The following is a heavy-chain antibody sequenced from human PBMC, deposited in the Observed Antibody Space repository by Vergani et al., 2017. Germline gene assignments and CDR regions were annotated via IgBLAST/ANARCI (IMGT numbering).Heavy chain of an antibody. CDR2: IWYDGSNK. CDR3: ARNPMYNSPIRYYYYYGIDV. CDR1: GFTFSSYG. V-gene: IGHV3-33*01. Sequence: QVQLVESGGGVVQPGRSLRLSCAASGFTFSSYGMNWVRQAPGKGLEWVAVIWYDGSNKYYADSVKGRFTISRDNSKNTLYLQMNSLRDGDTAVYYCARNPMYNSPIRYYYYYGIDVWGQGTTVTVSS. D-gene: IGHD6-19*01. J-gene: IGHJ6*02.